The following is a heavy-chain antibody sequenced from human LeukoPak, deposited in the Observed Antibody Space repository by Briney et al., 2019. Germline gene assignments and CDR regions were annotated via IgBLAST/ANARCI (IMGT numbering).Heavy chain of an antibody. CDR1: GGTFSSYA. CDR3: ARVPVYSSSSGYYFDY. V-gene: IGHV1-2*02. Sequence: ASVKVSCKASGGTFSSYAISWVRQAPGQGLEWMGWINPNSGGTNYAQKFQGRVTMTRDTSISTAYVELSRLRSDDTAVYYCARVPVYSSSSGYYFDYWGQGTLVTVSS. D-gene: IGHD6-6*01. J-gene: IGHJ4*02. CDR2: INPNSGGT.